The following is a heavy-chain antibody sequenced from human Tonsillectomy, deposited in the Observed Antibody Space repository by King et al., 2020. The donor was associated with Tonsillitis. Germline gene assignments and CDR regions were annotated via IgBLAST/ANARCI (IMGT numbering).Heavy chain of an antibody. J-gene: IGHJ6*02. D-gene: IGHD6-19*01. V-gene: IGHV5-51*01. CDR2: IYPGDSDI. CDR3: ARLRGRYDYYFYGMDV. CDR1: GYSFTTYY. Sequence: VQLVESGAEVKKPGESLKISCKGSGYSFTTYYIAWVRQMPGKDLEWMGIIYPGDSDIRYSPSFQGQVTISADTSISTAYLQWSSLKASDTAMYYCARLRGRYDYYFYGMDVWGQGTTVTVSS.